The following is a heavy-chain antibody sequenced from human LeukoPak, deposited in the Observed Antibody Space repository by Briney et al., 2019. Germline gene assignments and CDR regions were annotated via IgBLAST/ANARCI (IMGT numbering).Heavy chain of an antibody. D-gene: IGHD3-9*01. CDR1: GFIFSSYA. Sequence: GGSLRLFCAASGFIFSSYAMSWVRQAPGKGLEWVSAISGSGGSTYYADAVKGRFTISRDNSKNTLYLQMNSLRAEDTAVYYSANLSPRYLDWNDAFDICGQGTMATVSS. V-gene: IGHV3-23*01. CDR2: ISGSGGST. J-gene: IGHJ3*02. CDR3: ANLSPRYLDWNDAFDI.